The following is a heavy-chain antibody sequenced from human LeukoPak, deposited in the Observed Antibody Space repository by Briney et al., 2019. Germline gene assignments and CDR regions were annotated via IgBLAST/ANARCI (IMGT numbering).Heavy chain of an antibody. Sequence: GGSLRLSCAASGFTFSSYAMHWVRQAPGKGLEWVAAISYDGSNKYYADSVKGRFTISRDNSKNTLYLQMNSLRAEDTAVYYCARSPRYFDWFFDYWGQGTLVTVSS. D-gene: IGHD3-9*01. V-gene: IGHV3-30*04. CDR1: GFTFSSYA. J-gene: IGHJ4*02. CDR3: ARSPRYFDWFFDY. CDR2: ISYDGSNK.